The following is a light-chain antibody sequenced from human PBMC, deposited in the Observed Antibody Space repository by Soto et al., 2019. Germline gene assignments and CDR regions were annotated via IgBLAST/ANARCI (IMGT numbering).Light chain of an antibody. Sequence: QSALTQPASVSGSPGQSITISCTGTSSDFGGYNYVSWYQQHPGKAPKLMIYEVSDRPSGVSNRFSGSKSGNTASLTISGPQAEDEADYFCSSYTTSGTPVFGGGTKVTVL. CDR1: SSDFGGYNY. V-gene: IGLV2-14*01. J-gene: IGLJ3*02. CDR3: SSYTTSGTPV. CDR2: EVS.